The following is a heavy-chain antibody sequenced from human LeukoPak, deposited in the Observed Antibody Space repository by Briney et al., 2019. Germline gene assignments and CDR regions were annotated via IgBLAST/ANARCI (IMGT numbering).Heavy chain of an antibody. J-gene: IGHJ4*02. CDR2: INHSGST. Sequence: PGGSLRLSCAASGFTFSSYAMNWIRQPPGKGLEWIGEINHSGSTNYNPSLKSRVTISVDTSKNQFSLKLSSVTAADTAVYYCARWRYDSTGGFDYWGQGTLVTVSS. V-gene: IGHV4-34*01. CDR1: GFTFSSYA. D-gene: IGHD3-22*01. CDR3: ARWRYDSTGGFDY.